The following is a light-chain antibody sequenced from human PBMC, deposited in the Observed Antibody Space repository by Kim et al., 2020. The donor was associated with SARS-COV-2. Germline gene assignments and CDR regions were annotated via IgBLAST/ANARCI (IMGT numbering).Light chain of an antibody. J-gene: IGLJ3*02. CDR1: SGRIDSYY. V-gene: IGLV6-57*01. CDR2: EDD. CDR3: QSYDSNNQV. Sequence: NFMLTQPHSVSESPGKTVTISCTRSSGRIDSYYVQWYQQRPGSSPTTLIYEDDHRPSGVPDRFSGSIDLSSNSASLTISGLKSEDEADYYCQSYDSNNQVFGGGTKLTVL.